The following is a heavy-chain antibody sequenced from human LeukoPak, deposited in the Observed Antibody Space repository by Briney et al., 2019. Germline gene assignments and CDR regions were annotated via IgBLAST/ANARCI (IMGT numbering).Heavy chain of an antibody. CDR3: AKSYGGKTSNYFDY. CDR2: ISYDGSNK. V-gene: IGHV3-30*18. D-gene: IGHD4-23*01. Sequence: PGGSLRLSCAASGFTFSSYGMHWVRQAPGKGLEWVGVISYDGSNKYYADSVKGRFTISRDNSKNTLYLQMNSLRAEDTAVYYCAKSYGGKTSNYFDYWGQGTLVTVSS. J-gene: IGHJ4*02. CDR1: GFTFSSYG.